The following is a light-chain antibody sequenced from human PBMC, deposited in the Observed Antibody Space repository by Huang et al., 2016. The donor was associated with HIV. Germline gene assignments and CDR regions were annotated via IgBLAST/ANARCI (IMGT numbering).Light chain of an antibody. V-gene: IGKV3-11*01. J-gene: IGKJ2*01. CDR1: QRVGGY. CDR2: NAF. CDR3: QLRTNRPPRYT. Sequence: EIVLTQSPATLFLSAGERATLSCRAGQRVGGYLAWYQQKPGQAPRLLIYNAFTGAAGIPARFSVSGSGTDFTLTISSLEPEDFAIYYCQLRTNRPPRYTFGQGTKLEI.